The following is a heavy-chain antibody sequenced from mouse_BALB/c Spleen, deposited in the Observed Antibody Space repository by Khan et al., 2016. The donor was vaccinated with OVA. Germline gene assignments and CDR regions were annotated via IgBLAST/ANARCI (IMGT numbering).Heavy chain of an antibody. J-gene: IGHJ3*01. Sequence: QVTLKESGPGILQSSQTLSLTCSFSGFSLSTSGMGVSWIPQPSGQGLEWLAHIYWDDEKRYTPSLKSRLTISKDTSREQVLLRITSVNTAATATYYYARTLYAYDPWLDYWGQGTLVTVSS. V-gene: IGHV8-12*01. CDR2: IYWDDEK. D-gene: IGHD2-2*01. CDR3: ARTLYAYDPWLDY. CDR1: GFSLSTSGMG.